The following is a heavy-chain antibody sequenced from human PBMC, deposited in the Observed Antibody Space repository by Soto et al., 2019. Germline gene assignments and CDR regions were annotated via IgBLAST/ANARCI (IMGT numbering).Heavy chain of an antibody. CDR2: ISSSSSYI. Sequence: GGSLRLSCAASGFTFSSYSMNWVRQAPGKGLEWVSSISSSSSYIYYADSVKGRFTISRDNAKNSLYLQMNNLRAEDTAVYYCARDRPSGDPGTFDYWGQGTLVTVSS. CDR1: GFTFSSYS. J-gene: IGHJ4*02. V-gene: IGHV3-21*01. D-gene: IGHD7-27*01. CDR3: ARDRPSGDPGTFDY.